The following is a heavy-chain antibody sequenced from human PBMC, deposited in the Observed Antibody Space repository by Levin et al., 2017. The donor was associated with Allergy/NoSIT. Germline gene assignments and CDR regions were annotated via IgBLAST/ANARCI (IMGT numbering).Heavy chain of an antibody. V-gene: IGHV3-53*01. CDR1: GFTVSSNY. CDR3: ARGPYYDFWSGYFGWFDP. CDR2: IYSGGST. Sequence: PGGSLRLSCAASGFTVSSNYMSWVRQAPGKGLEWVSVIYSGGSTYYADSVKGRFTISRDNSKNTLYLQMNSLRAEDTAVYYCARGPYYDFWSGYFGWFDPWGQGTLVTVSS. D-gene: IGHD3-3*01. J-gene: IGHJ5*02.